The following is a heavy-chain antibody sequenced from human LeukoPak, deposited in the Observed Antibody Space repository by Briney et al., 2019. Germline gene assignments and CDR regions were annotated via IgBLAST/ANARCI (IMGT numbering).Heavy chain of an antibody. J-gene: IGHJ4*02. D-gene: IGHD2-15*01. Sequence: GGSLRLSCAASGFTFSSYWMTRVRQAPGKGLEWVANIKQDGSEKYYVDSVKGRFTISRDNAKNSLYPQMNSLRAEDTAVYYCTRDTGCSGGTCYSFYDYWGQGTLVTVSS. CDR3: TRDTGCSGGTCYSFYDY. CDR2: IKQDGSEK. V-gene: IGHV3-7*01. CDR1: GFTFSSYW.